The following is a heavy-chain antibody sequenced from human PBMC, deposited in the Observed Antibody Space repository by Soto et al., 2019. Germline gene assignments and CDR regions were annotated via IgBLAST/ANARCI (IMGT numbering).Heavy chain of an antibody. CDR2: IYYSGST. V-gene: IGHV4-39*01. CDR1: GVSIGSNSYY. J-gene: IGHJ4*02. D-gene: IGHD3-16*01. CDR3: ARPGGRGYFDY. Sequence: QLQLQESGPGLVKPSETLSLTCTVSGVSIGSNSYYWGWIRQPPGKGLEWIGSIYYSGSTYYNPSLQGRVPISLGHFQNQFSLKLGFVAGADTALDYCARPGGRGYFDYWGQGTRVTVSS.